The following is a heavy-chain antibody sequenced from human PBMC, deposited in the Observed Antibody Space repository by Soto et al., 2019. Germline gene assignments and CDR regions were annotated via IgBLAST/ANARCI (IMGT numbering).Heavy chain of an antibody. CDR1: GDSVSSGLYY. CDR3: ARVSFYYDTSGYAVAWFDP. CDR2: IYHSGTT. V-gene: IGHV4-61*01. D-gene: IGHD3-22*01. Sequence: SETLSLTCSVSGDSVSSGLYYWSWIRQPPGKGLEWIGYIYHSGTTKYNPSLKSPVTISVDTSKNQFSLQMTLVTAADTAIYYCARVSFYYDTSGYAVAWFDPWGQGTLVTVYS. J-gene: IGHJ5*02.